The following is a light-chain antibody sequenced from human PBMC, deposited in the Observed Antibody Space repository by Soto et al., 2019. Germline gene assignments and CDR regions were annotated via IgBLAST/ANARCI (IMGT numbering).Light chain of an antibody. Sequence: EIVLTQSPGTLSLSPGERATLSCRASQSASSSHLARYQQKPGQAPRLLIDGASSRATGSPVRFSGSGSGTDFTLTISRLEPEYFAVYYCHQYGSSPSYTFGQGTKLEIK. CDR2: GAS. V-gene: IGKV3-20*01. J-gene: IGKJ2*01. CDR3: HQYGSSPSYT. CDR1: QSASSSH.